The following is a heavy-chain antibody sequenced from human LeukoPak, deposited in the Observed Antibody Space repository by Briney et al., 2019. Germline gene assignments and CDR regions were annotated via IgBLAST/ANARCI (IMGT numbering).Heavy chain of an antibody. J-gene: IGHJ4*01. CDR2: IGQDGGEK. Sequence: GGTLRLSCAVSGFTFSDFWMNWVRQSPGKGLEGVASIGQDGGEKTYVDSVKGRFTITRDNTKTSLYLQMSSLRVEDTAAYFCARDGTAPGLYFDLWGQGTLVTVSS. D-gene: IGHD6-13*01. CDR3: ARDGTAPGLYFDL. V-gene: IGHV3-7*01. CDR1: GFTFSDFW.